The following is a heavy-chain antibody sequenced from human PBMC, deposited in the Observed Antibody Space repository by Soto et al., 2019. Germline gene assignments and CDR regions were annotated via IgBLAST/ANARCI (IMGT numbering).Heavy chain of an antibody. V-gene: IGHV4-4*07. J-gene: IGHJ4*02. CDR3: TMTVTMVRGPLDYFDY. D-gene: IGHD3-10*01. CDR1: GGSISSYY. Sequence: SETLSLTCTVSGGSISSYYWSWIRQSAGKGLEWIGRIYTSGSTNYNPSLKSRVTMSVDTSKNQFSLKMSSVTAADTAVYYCTMTVTMVRGPLDYFDYWGQGTLVTVSS. CDR2: IYTSGST.